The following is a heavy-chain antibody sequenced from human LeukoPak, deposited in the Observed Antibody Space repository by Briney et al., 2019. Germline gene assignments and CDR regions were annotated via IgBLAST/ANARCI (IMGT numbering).Heavy chain of an antibody. CDR1: GFTFSSYW. Sequence: PGGSLRLSCAASGFTFSSYWMHWVRQGPGKGLVWVLRISTDGSSADYADSVKGRFTISRENANNTLYLQMNSLRAEDTAVYYCARTRTLPIAGGFDTWGQGSLVTVSS. J-gene: IGHJ5*02. D-gene: IGHD3-16*01. CDR3: ARTRTLPIAGGFDT. CDR2: ISTDGSSA. V-gene: IGHV3-74*01.